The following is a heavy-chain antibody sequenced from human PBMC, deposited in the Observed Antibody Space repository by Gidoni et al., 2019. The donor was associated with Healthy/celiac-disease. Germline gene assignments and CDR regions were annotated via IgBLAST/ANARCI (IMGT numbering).Heavy chain of an antibody. CDR1: GGSISRSNW. CDR2: IDHSGST. J-gene: IGHJ6*02. Sequence: QVQLQESGPGLVKPSGTLSLTCAVSGGSISRSNWWSWVRHPPGKGLEWIGEIDHSGSTKYNPSRKSRVTISVDKSKNQFSLKLSSVTAADTAVYYCARDREVAAAGYYYYGMDVWGQGTTVTVSS. D-gene: IGHD6-13*01. CDR3: ARDREVAAAGYYYYGMDV. V-gene: IGHV4-4*02.